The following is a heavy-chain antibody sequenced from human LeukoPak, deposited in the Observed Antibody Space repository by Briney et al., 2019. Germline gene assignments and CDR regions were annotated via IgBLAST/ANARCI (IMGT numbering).Heavy chain of an antibody. Sequence: SETLSLTCTVSGGSISSNSYYWGRIRQPPGKGLEWIGSIYYSGSTYYNPSLKSRVTISVDTSKNQFSLKLNSVTAADTAVYYCARDESPLLAGGAFDIWGQGTVVTVSS. J-gene: IGHJ3*02. CDR2: IYYSGST. V-gene: IGHV4-39*07. CDR3: ARDESPLLAGGAFDI. CDR1: GGSISSNSYY. D-gene: IGHD3-3*02.